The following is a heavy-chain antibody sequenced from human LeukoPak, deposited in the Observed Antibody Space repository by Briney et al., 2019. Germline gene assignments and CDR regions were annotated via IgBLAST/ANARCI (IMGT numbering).Heavy chain of an antibody. V-gene: IGHV4-59*01. CDR1: SGFISAYY. CDR3: ATNTGTVFDY. Sequence: SETLSHTCSVSSGFISAYYWSWIRQPPGKGLEWIGYVYYSGSTEYNPSLRSRVTISLEMSTHLFSLTLTSVTAADTAVYYCATNTGTVFDYWGQGALVTVSS. J-gene: IGHJ4*02. CDR2: VYYSGST. D-gene: IGHD7-27*01.